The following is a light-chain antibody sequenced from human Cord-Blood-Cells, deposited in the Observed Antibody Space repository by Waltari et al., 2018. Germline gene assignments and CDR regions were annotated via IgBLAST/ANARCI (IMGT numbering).Light chain of an antibody. CDR3: QQYYSTPWT. Sequence: DIVMTQSPDSLAVSLGERVTITCKSSQSVLYSSNNQNYLAWYQQKPGQPPKLPIYWASTRESGVPDRFSGSGSGTDFTLTISSLQAEDVAVYYCQQYYSTPWTFGQGTKVEIK. CDR1: QSVLYSSNNQNY. CDR2: WAS. J-gene: IGKJ1*01. V-gene: IGKV4-1*01.